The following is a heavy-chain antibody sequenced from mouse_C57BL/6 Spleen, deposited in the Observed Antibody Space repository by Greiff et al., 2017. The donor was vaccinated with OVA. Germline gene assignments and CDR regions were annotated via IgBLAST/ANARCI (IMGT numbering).Heavy chain of an antibody. Sequence: EVKLVESGPGLVKPSQSLSLTCSVTGYSITSGYYWNWIRQFPGNKLEWMGYISYDGSNNYNPSLKNRISITRDTSKNQFFLKLNSVTTEDTATYYCASYDYSWYFDVWGTGTTVTVSS. V-gene: IGHV3-6*01. CDR3: ASYDYSWYFDV. J-gene: IGHJ1*03. CDR2: ISYDGSN. D-gene: IGHD2-4*01. CDR1: GYSITSGYY.